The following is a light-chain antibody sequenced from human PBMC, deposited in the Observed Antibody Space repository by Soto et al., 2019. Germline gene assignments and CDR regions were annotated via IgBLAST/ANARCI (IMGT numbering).Light chain of an antibody. CDR1: SSNIGNNY. CDR3: GTWDSSLSAVV. J-gene: IGLJ2*01. CDR2: DNN. V-gene: IGLV1-51*01. Sequence: QSVLTQPPSVSAAPGQKVTISCSGSSSNIGNNYVSWYQQLPGTAPKLLIYDNNKRPSGIPDRFSGSMSGTSATLGITGLQTGDEADYYCGTWDSSLSAVVFGGGTQLTVL.